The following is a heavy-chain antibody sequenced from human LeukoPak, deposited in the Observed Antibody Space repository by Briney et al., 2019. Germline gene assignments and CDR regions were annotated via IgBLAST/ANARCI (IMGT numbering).Heavy chain of an antibody. CDR2: IYYSGST. CDR1: GGSISSSSYY. CDR3: ARTPSLSIAPKMYRHYMDV. D-gene: IGHD6-6*01. V-gene: IGHV4-39*01. J-gene: IGHJ6*03. Sequence: SETLSLTCTVSGGSISSSSYYWGWIRQPPGKGLEWIGSIYYSGSTYYNPSLKSRVTISVDTSKNQFSLKLSSVTAADTAVYYCARTPSLSIAPKMYRHYMDVWGKGTTVTVSS.